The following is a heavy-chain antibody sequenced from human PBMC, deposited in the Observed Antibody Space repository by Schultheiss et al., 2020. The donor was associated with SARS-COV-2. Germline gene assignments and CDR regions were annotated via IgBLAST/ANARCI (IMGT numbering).Heavy chain of an antibody. CDR1: GFIFSSYW. V-gene: IGHV3-74*03. CDR3: TTRWSGSGSYSH. D-gene: IGHD3-10*01. J-gene: IGHJ4*02. CDR2: INSDGSST. Sequence: GGSLRLSCAASGFIFSSYWMYWVRQPPGKGLVWLSRINSDGSSTMYADSVMGRFTISRDNAENTLYLQMNSLRAEDTAVYYCTTRWSGSGSYSHWGQGTLVTVSS.